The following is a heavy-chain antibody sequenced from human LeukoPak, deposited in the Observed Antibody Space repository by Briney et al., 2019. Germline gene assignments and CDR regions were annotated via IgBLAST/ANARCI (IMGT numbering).Heavy chain of an antibody. CDR2: MNPNSGNT. V-gene: IGHV1-8*01. CDR3: AREDTYYYDSSGYYSRASNWFDP. J-gene: IGHJ5*02. Sequence: ASVKVSCKASGYTFTSYDINWVRQAIGQGLEWMGWMNPNSGNTGYAQKFQGRVTMTRNTSISTAYMELSSLRSEDTAVYYCAREDTYYYDSSGYYSRASNWFDPWGQGTLVTVSS. D-gene: IGHD3-22*01. CDR1: GYTFTSYD.